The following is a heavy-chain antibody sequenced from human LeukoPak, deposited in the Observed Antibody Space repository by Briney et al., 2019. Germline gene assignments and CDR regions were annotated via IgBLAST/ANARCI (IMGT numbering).Heavy chain of an antibody. J-gene: IGHJ6*04. CDR2: ISGSGGST. CDR3: AELGITMIGGV. Sequence: GGSLRLSCAASGFTFSSYALSWVRQAPGKGLEWVSVISGSGGSTYYADSVKGRFTISRDNAKNSLYLQMNSLRAEDTAVYYCAELGITMIGGVWGKGTTVTISS. D-gene: IGHD3-10*02. CDR1: GFTFSSYA. V-gene: IGHV3-23*01.